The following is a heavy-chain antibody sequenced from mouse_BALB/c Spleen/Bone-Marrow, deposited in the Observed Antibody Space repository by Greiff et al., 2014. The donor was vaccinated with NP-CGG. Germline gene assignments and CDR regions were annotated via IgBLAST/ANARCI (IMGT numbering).Heavy chain of an antibody. Sequence: LEESGAELVRPGSSVKISCKASGYAISSYWMNWVKQGPGQGLEWIGQIYPGDGDTNYNGKFKGKATLTADKSSSTAYMQISSLTSEDSAVYFCARGRGWYLDYWGQGTTLTVSS. CDR1: GYAISSYW. D-gene: IGHD2-3*01. J-gene: IGHJ2*01. V-gene: IGHV1-80*01. CDR3: ARGRGWYLDY. CDR2: IYPGDGDT.